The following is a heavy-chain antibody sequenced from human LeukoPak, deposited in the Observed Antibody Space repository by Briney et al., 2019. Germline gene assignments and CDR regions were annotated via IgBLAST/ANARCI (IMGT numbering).Heavy chain of an antibody. CDR2: IKADGSQI. Sequence: PGGSLRLSCAASGFTFDDYGLSWVRPAPGKGVGWVANIKADGSQIYYVDSVKGRFTISRDNAKNSLYLQMNSLRAEDTALYHCARVPEGGIAAVHSLDPWGQGTLVTVSS. J-gene: IGHJ5*02. V-gene: IGHV3-7*03. CDR1: GFTFDDYG. D-gene: IGHD6-13*01. CDR3: ARVPEGGIAAVHSLDP.